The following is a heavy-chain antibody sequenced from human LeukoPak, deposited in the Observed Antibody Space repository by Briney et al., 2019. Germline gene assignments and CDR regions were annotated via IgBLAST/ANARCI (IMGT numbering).Heavy chain of an antibody. D-gene: IGHD3-22*01. CDR2: ISSSGSSI. V-gene: IGHV3-48*03. J-gene: IGHJ4*02. Sequence: PGGSLRLSCAASGFTFSSYEMNWVRQAPGKGLEWVSYISSSGSSIYYGDSVKGRFTISRDNAKNSLYLQMNSLRAEDTAVYYCARGVNYYDSSGYYFSYWGQGTLVTVSS. CDR1: GFTFSSYE. CDR3: ARGVNYYDSSGYYFSY.